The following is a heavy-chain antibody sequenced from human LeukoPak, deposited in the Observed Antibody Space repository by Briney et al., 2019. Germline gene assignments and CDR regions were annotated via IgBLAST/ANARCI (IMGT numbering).Heavy chain of an antibody. V-gene: IGHV4-59*01. CDR1: GGSISSYY. CDR3: ARVQGWAAAGTRAFDI. D-gene: IGHD6-13*01. J-gene: IGHJ3*02. Sequence: SETLSLTCTVSGGSISSYYWSWIRQPPGKGLEWIGYIYYSGSTNYNPSLKSRVTISVDTSKNQFSLKLSSVTAADTAVYYCARVQGWAAAGTRAFDIWGQGTMVTVSS. CDR2: IYYSGST.